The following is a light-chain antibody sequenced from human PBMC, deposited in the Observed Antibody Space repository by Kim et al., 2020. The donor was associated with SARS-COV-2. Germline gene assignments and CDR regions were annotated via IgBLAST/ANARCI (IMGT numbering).Light chain of an antibody. Sequence: ELTQPPSASGTPGQRVTISCSGSTSNIGRNTVNWYQQLPGTAPKLLICRNNQRPSGVPDRFSGSKSGTSASLAISGLQSEDEADYYCAAWDDSLNGQWVFGGGTQLTVL. CDR2: RNN. V-gene: IGLV1-44*01. CDR3: AAWDDSLNGQWV. J-gene: IGLJ3*02. CDR1: TSNIGRNT.